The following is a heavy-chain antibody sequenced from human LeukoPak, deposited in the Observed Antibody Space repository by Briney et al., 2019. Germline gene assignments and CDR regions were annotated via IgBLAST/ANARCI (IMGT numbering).Heavy chain of an antibody. Sequence: GGSLRLSCAASGFTVSSYSMNWVRQAPGKGLEWVSSVSSSSSYIYYADSVKGRFTISRDNAKNSLYLQMNSLRAEDTAVYYCARGRGYSGYEPFDYWGQRTLVTVSS. CDR3: ARGRGYSGYEPFDY. CDR2: VSSSSSYI. CDR1: GFTVSSYS. D-gene: IGHD5-12*01. J-gene: IGHJ4*02. V-gene: IGHV3-21*01.